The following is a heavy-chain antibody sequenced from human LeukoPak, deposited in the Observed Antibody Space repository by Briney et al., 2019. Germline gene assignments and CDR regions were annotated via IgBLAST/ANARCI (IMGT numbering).Heavy chain of an antibody. V-gene: IGHV1-2*02. CDR2: INPNTGGT. Sequence: ASVKVSCKASGYTFTGHYIHWVRQAPGQGLEWMGWINPNTGGTDYAQKFQDRIAISTYTSISTTYMELSSLRSDDTALYYCARSKDNRGYDVRHLDYWGQGTLVTVSS. CDR3: ARSKDNRGYDVRHLDY. D-gene: IGHD1-14*01. J-gene: IGHJ4*02. CDR1: GYTFTGHY.